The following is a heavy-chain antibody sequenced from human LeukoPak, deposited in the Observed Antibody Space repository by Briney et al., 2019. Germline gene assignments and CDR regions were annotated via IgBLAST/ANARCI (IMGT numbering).Heavy chain of an antibody. CDR1: GFTFSSYG. CDR3: ARASMVRGVIPLLDFGY. CDR2: ISYDGSNK. D-gene: IGHD3-10*01. V-gene: IGHV3-30*03. Sequence: GGSLRLSCAASGFTFSSYGMHWVRQAPGKGLEWVAVISYDGSNKYYADPVKGRFTISRDNSKNTLYLQMNSLRAEDTAVYYCARASMVRGVIPLLDFGYWGQGTLVTVSS. J-gene: IGHJ4*02.